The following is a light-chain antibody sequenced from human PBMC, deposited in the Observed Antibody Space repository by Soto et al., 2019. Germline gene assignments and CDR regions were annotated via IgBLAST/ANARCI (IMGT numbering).Light chain of an antibody. CDR2: EVS. V-gene: IGLV2-14*01. CDR1: RSDVGAYNY. Sequence: QSALTQPASVSGSPGQSITVSCTGTRSDVGAYNYVSWYQQHPGKAPKLIIYEVSNRPSGVSNRVSGSKSGNTASLTISGLQTEDEADYYCAAYTTSTTLVFGGGTKVTVL. CDR3: AAYTTSTTLV. J-gene: IGLJ3*02.